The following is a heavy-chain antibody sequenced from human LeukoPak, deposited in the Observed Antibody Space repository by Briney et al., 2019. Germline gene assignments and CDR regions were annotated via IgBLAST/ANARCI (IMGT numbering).Heavy chain of an antibody. CDR1: GFTFSNYE. J-gene: IGHJ4*02. CDR2: ISVGGTTT. V-gene: IGHV3-48*03. D-gene: IGHD1-1*01. Sequence: GGSLRLSCAASGFTFSNYEMNWVRQAPGKGLEWISYISVGGTTTYYADSVKGRFTISRDDAKNSLFLQMNSLRAEDTAVYFCARDKVGTGYYFDYWGQGTLVTVSS. CDR3: ARDKVGTGYYFDY.